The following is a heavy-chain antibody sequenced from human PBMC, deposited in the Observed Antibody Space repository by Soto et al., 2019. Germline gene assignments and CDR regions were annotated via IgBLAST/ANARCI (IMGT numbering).Heavy chain of an antibody. CDR1: GFTFSSYA. J-gene: IGHJ3*02. V-gene: IGHV3-64*01. CDR3: AREGRPLRPDAEDAFDI. CDR2: ISSNGGST. D-gene: IGHD6-6*01. Sequence: GGSLRLSCAASGFTFSSYAMHWVRQAPGKGLEYVSAISSNGGSTYYANSVKGRFTISRDNSKNTLYLQMGSLRAEDMAVYYCAREGRPLRPDAEDAFDIWGQGTMVTVSS.